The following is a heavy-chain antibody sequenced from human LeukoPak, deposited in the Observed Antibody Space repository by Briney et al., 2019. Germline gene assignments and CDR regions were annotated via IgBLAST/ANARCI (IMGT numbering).Heavy chain of an antibody. CDR2: TFFRSKWYT. Sequence: SQTLSLTCAISGDNVSSNIAAWNWIRQSPSRGLEWLGRTFFRSKWYTDYATSVRSRITINPDTSENQFSLHLNSVTPEDTAVYYCAGDFLGQYLPLDYWGQGTLVTVSS. CDR3: AGDFLGQYLPLDY. CDR1: GDNVSSNIAA. D-gene: IGHD2-2*02. J-gene: IGHJ4*02. V-gene: IGHV6-1*01.